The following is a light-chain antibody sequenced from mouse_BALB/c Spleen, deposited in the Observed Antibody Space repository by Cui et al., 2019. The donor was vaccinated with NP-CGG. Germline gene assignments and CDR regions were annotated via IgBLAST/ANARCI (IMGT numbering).Light chain of an antibody. CDR3: ALWYSNHWV. Sequence: QAVVTQESAPTTSPGETVTLTCRSSTGAVTTNNYANWVQEKPHHLFTGLIGGTNNRAPGVPARFSGSLIGDKAALTITGAQTEDEAIYFCALWYSNHWVFGGGTKLTVL. V-gene: IGLV1*01. CDR2: GTN. J-gene: IGLJ1*01. CDR1: TGAVTTNNY.